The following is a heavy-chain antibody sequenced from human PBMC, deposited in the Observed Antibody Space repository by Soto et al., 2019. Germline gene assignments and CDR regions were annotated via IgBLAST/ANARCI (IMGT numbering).Heavy chain of an antibody. V-gene: IGHV4-28*05. CDR1: GDFISSSHW. Sequence: SETLSLTCRVSGDFISSSHWWGWIRQPPGKGLEWIGHINYSGSFYHDPSPKSRVTMSLDTSKYQFSLRLSSVTAVDTAVYYCARVATTTLGGPIDYWGRGTLVTVSS. CDR2: INYSGSF. CDR3: ARVATTTLGGPIDY. D-gene: IGHD4-4*01. J-gene: IGHJ4*02.